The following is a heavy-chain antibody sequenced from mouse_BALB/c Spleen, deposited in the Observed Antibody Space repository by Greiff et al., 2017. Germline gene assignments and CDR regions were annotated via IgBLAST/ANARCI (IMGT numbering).Heavy chain of an antibody. CDR3: ARGRILRGYAMDY. Sequence: QVQLQQSGPGLVQPSQSLSITCTVSGFSLTSYGVHWVRQSPGKGLEWLGVIWSGGSTDYNAAFISRLSISKDNSKSQVFFKMNSLQANDTAIYYCARGRILRGYAMDYWGQGTSVTVSS. D-gene: IGHD1-1*01. V-gene: IGHV2-2*02. CDR2: IWSGGST. J-gene: IGHJ4*01. CDR1: GFSLTSYG.